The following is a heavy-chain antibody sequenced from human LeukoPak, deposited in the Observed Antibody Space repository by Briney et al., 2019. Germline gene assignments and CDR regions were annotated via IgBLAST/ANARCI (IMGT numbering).Heavy chain of an antibody. V-gene: IGHV5-51*01. Sequence: GESLKISCRVSGYSFTTYWIGWVRQMPGKGLGWMGIIYPGDSDTRYSPSFQGQVTISADKSISTAYLQWSSLKASDTAMYYCARRWELYYFDYWGQGTLVTVSS. J-gene: IGHJ4*02. CDR2: IYPGDSDT. D-gene: IGHD1-26*01. CDR1: GYSFTTYW. CDR3: ARRWELYYFDY.